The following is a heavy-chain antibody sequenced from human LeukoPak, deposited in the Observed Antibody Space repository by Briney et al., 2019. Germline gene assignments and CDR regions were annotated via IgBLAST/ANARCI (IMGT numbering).Heavy chain of an antibody. V-gene: IGHV3-7*01. D-gene: IGHD4-17*01. Sequence: PGGSLRLSCAASGLTFSTYWMNWVRQAPGKGLEWVANIKKDGSETYYVDSVRGRFTISRDNAKNSLYLQMNSLRAEDTAVYYCARGGHDYGDPFFDYWGQGTLVTVSS. CDR3: ARGGHDYGDPFFDY. CDR1: GLTFSTYW. CDR2: IKKDGSET. J-gene: IGHJ4*02.